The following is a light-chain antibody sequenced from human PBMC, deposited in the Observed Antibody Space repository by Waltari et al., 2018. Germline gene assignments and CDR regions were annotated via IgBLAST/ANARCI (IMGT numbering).Light chain of an antibody. J-gene: IGKJ1*01. Sequence: IKFTKSPSFLSASVGARVITPCRASQGINNYLPWYQQKAGKAPNLLIYSVSTLQSGVPSRFSGSGSGTEFTLTISSLQPEDFATYYCQQHNSYPQTFGQGTKVEV. CDR3: QQHNSYPQT. CDR1: QGINNY. CDR2: SVS. V-gene: IGKV1-9*01.